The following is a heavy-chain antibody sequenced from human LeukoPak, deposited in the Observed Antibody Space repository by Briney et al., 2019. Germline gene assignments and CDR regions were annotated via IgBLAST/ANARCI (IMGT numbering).Heavy chain of an antibody. CDR3: ARDTRTTVTLDRDY. CDR2: ISAYNGNT. V-gene: IGHV1-18*01. Sequence: ASVKVSCKASGYTFTSYGISWVRQAPGQGLEWMGWISAYNGNTNYAHKLQGKVTMTTDTSPSTAYMELRSLRSDDTAVYYCARDTRTTVTLDRDYWGQGTLVTVSS. J-gene: IGHJ4*02. CDR1: GYTFTSYG. D-gene: IGHD4-17*01.